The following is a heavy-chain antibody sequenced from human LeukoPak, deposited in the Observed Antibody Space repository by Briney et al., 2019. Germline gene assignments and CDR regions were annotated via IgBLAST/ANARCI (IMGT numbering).Heavy chain of an antibody. V-gene: IGHV3-7*03. J-gene: IGHJ4*02. CDR1: GFVFGHSW. CDR3: VRDRGYSTFDY. D-gene: IGHD3-22*01. Sequence: GGSLRLSCAASGFVFGHSWMSWVRQAPGKGLEWVANINLDGSEINYLDSLTGRLTISRDNAKDSLYLQMNGLRAEDTAVYFCVRDRGYSTFDYWGQGTLVTVSS. CDR2: INLDGSEI.